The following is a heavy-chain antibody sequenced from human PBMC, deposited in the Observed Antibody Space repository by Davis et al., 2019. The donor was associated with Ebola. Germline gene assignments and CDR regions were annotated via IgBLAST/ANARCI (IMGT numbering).Heavy chain of an antibody. D-gene: IGHD1-26*01. CDR3: AREGIVGAILPDY. V-gene: IGHV1-18*01. Sequence: AASVKVSCKASGYTFTGYAMHWVRQAPGQRLEWMGWISAYNGNTNYAQKLQGRVTMTTDTSTSTAYMELRSLRSDDTAVYYCAREGIVGAILPDYWGQGTLVTVSS. J-gene: IGHJ4*02. CDR1: GYTFTGYA. CDR2: ISAYNGNT.